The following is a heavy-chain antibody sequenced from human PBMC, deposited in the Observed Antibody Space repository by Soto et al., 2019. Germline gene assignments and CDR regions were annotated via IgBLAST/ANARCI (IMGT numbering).Heavy chain of an antibody. CDR3: ATGWSSRDY. Sequence: EGQLVESGGGLVKPGGSLRLSCAASGFIFTDAYMNWVRQAPGKGLEWVGRIKSTSAGGTTEDAAPVKGRFIISRDDSKNMLYLQMNSLKIDDTAVYYCATGWSSRDYWGQGALVIVSP. J-gene: IGHJ4*02. CDR2: IKSTSAGGTT. D-gene: IGHD6-19*01. CDR1: GFIFTDAY. V-gene: IGHV3-15*07.